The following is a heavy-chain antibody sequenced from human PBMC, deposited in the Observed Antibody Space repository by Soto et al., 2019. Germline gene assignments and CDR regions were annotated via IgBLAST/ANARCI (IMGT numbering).Heavy chain of an antibody. J-gene: IGHJ5*02. CDR1: GYSFTSYW. CDR3: ARHGSWNAGKRGWFDP. D-gene: IGHD1-1*01. Sequence: PGESLKISCKGSGYSFTSYWIGWVRQMPGKGPEWMGVIYPGDSDTRYSPSFQGQVTISADKSISTAYLQWSSLKASDTAIYYCARHGSWNAGKRGWFDPWGQGTLVTVSS. V-gene: IGHV5-51*01. CDR2: IYPGDSDT.